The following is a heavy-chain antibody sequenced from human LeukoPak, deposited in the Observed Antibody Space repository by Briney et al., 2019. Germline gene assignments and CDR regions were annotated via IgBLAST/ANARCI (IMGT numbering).Heavy chain of an antibody. CDR1: GFTFSSYW. CDR2: IKQDGSEK. CDR3: ASLSYGRLYCYIDY. Sequence: GRSLRLSCAASGFTFSSYWMSCVRQAPGKGLEWLANIKQDGSEKYSVDSVKGRFTISRDNAKNSLYLQMNSLRAEDTAVYYCASLSYGRLYCYIDYWGQGTLVTASS. V-gene: IGHV3-7*01. J-gene: IGHJ4*02. D-gene: IGHD2-8*02.